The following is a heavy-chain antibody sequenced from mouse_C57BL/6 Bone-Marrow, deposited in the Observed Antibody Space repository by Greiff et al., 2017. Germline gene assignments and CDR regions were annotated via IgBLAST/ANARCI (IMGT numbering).Heavy chain of an antibody. Sequence: DVKLVESGPGLVKPSQSLSLTCSVTGYSITSGYYWNWIRQFPGNKLEWMGYISYDGSNNYNPSLKNRISITRDTSKNQFFLKLNSVTTEDTATYYCARDQDDYDGAYWGQGTLVTVSA. CDR3: ARDQDDYDGAY. D-gene: IGHD2-4*01. CDR2: ISYDGSN. CDR1: GYSITSGYY. J-gene: IGHJ3*01. V-gene: IGHV3-6*01.